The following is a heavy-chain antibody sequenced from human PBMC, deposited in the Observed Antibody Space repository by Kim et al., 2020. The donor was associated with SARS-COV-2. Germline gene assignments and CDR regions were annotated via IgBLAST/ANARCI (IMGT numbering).Heavy chain of an antibody. CDR1: GFTFNFYY. D-gene: IGHD3-10*01. V-gene: IGHV3-7*03. J-gene: IGHJ4*02. CDR3: ARDDTAGNIDY. CDR2: INHDGSVK. Sequence: GGSLRLSCAASGFTFNFYYMGWARQAPGKGLEWLANINHDGSVKAYVDSVKGRFTISRDNAKNSLFLQMNSLRAEDTAVYVCARDDTAGNIDYWGPGTLVTVSS.